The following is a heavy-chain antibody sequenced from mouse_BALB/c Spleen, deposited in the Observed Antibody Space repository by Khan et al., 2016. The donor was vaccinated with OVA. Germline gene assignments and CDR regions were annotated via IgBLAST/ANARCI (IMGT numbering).Heavy chain of an antibody. D-gene: IGHD2-1*01. CDR3: AKDGNYMDY. CDR1: GYSIPSGYS. V-gene: IGHV3-1*02. Sequence: EVQLQESGPDLVKPSQSLSLTCTVTGYSIPSGYSWHWIRQFPGNKLEWMAYIYFSGSINYSPSFKSRISVTRDTSQNQFFLQLNSVTTEDTATYDCAKDGNYMDYWGQGTSVTVSS. J-gene: IGHJ4*01. CDR2: IYFSGSI.